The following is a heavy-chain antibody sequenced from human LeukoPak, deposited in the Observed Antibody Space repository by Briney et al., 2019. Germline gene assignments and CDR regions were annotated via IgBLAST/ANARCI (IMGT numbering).Heavy chain of an antibody. V-gene: IGHV4-59*12. CDR1: GGSFSGYY. Sequence: TSETLSLTCAVYGGSFSGYYWSWIRQTPGKGLEWIGYIYYSGRTNYNPSLKSRVTISVDTSKNQFSLKLSSVTAADTAVYYCARALYYYYYYMDVWGKGTTVTVSS. J-gene: IGHJ6*03. CDR3: ARALYYYYYYMDV. CDR2: IYYSGRT.